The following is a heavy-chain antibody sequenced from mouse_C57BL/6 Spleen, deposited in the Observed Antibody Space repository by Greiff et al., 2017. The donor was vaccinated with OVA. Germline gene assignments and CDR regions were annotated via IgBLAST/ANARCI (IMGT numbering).Heavy chain of an antibody. Sequence: QVQLQQPGTELVKPGASVKLSCKASGYTFTSYWMHWVKQRPGPGLEWIGNINPSNGGPNYNEKFKSKATLTVDKSSSTAYMQLSSLTSEDSAVYYCARESNYYAMDYWGQGTSVTVSS. CDR3: ARESNYYAMDY. J-gene: IGHJ4*01. CDR2: INPSNGGP. V-gene: IGHV1-53*01. CDR1: GYTFTSYW. D-gene: IGHD2-5*01.